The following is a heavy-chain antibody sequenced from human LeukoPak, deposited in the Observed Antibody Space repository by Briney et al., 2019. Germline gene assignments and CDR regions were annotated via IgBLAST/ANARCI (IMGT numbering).Heavy chain of an antibody. CDR1: GFTFSNYA. D-gene: IGHD1-26*01. V-gene: IGHV3-23*01. CDR2: ISGSGGST. CDR3: AKDTFRRPYSGSQSH. J-gene: IGHJ4*02. Sequence: GGSLRLSCAASGFTFSNYAMRWVRQAPGKGLEWVSGISGSGGSTYYADSVKGRFTISRDNSKNTLYLQMNSLRAEDTAVYYCAKDTFRRPYSGSQSHWGQGTLVTVSS.